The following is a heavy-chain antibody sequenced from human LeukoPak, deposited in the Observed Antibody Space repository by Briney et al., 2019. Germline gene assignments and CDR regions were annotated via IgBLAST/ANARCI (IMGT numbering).Heavy chain of an antibody. V-gene: IGHV4-59*01. Sequence: TSETLSLTCTVSGGSISSYYWSWIRQPPGKGLEWIGYIYYSGSTNYNPSLKSRVTISVDTSKNQFSLKLSSVTAADTAVYYCARERGVGATTFYYYYMDVWGKGTTVTVSS. CDR1: GGSISSYY. D-gene: IGHD1-26*01. J-gene: IGHJ6*03. CDR2: IYYSGST. CDR3: ARERGVGATTFYYYYMDV.